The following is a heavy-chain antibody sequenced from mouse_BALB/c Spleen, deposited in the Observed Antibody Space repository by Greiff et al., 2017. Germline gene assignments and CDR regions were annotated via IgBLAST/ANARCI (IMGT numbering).Heavy chain of an antibody. D-gene: IGHD2-4*01. V-gene: IGHV3-6*02. CDR2: ISYDGSN. CDR3: ARGYYDSLGFAY. Sequence: ESGPGLVKPSQSLSLTCSVTGYSITSGYYWNWIRQFPGNKLEWMGYISYDGSNNYNPSLKNRISITRDTSKNQFFLKLNSVTTEDTATYYCARGYYDSLGFAYWGQGTLVTVSA. J-gene: IGHJ3*01. CDR1: GYSITSGYY.